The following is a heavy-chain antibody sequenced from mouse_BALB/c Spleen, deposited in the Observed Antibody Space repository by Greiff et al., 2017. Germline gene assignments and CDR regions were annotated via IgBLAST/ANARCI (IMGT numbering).Heavy chain of an antibody. CDR3: ARHPLTTVVATEDYFDY. J-gene: IGHJ2*01. CDR2: ISNGGGST. V-gene: IGHV5-12-2*01. D-gene: IGHD1-1*01. Sequence: DVKLVESGGGLVQPGGSLKLSCAASGFTFSSYTMSWVRQTPEKRLEWVAYISNGGGSTYYPDTVKGRFTISRDNAKNTLYLQMSSLKSEDTAMYYCARHPLTTVVATEDYFDYWGQGTTLTVSS. CDR1: GFTFSSYT.